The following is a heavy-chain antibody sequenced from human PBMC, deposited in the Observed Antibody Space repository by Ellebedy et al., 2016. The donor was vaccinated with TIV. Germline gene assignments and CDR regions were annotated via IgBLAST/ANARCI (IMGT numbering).Heavy chain of an antibody. Sequence: PGGSLRLSCKASGHSFTTYWIGWVRQLPGKGLEWVGSIYPGDSDTRYSPSFQGQVTISSDKSITTAYLQWSSLKTSDTAMYYCARVPLVSAVRPNWYFDLWGRGTLVTVSS. J-gene: IGHJ2*01. D-gene: IGHD2-21*02. CDR3: ARVPLVSAVRPNWYFDL. CDR2: IYPGDSDT. V-gene: IGHV5-51*01. CDR1: GHSFTTYW.